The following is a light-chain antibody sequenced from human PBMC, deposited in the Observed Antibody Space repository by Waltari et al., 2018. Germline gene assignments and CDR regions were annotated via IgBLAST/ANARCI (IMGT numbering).Light chain of an antibody. V-gene: IGKV3-20*01. CDR1: QIVSRA. CDR3: QHYVRLPAT. J-gene: IGKJ1*01. CDR2: GAS. Sequence: EIVLKQSPGSLSSSPGERVSLSCRASQIVSRALAWYQQKPGQAPRLLIFGASNRATGIPDRFSGSGSETDFSLTISRLEPEDFAVYYCQHYVRLPATFGRGTKVEIK.